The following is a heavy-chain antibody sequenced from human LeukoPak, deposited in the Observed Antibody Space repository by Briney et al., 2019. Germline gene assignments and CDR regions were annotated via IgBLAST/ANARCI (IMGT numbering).Heavy chain of an antibody. CDR2: ISYDGSNK. J-gene: IGHJ4*02. Sequence: GRSLRLSCAASGFTFSSYAMHWVRQAPGKGLEWVAVISYDGSNKYYADSVKGRFTISRDNSKNTLYLQMNSLRAEDTAVDYCARAGSIISSSPRGWGQGTLVTVSS. CDR3: ARAGSIISSSPRG. V-gene: IGHV3-30-3*01. D-gene: IGHD6-6*01. CDR1: GFTFSSYA.